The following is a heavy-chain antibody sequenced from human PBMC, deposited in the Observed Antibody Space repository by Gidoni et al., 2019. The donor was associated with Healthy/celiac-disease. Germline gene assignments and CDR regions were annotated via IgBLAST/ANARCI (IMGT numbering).Heavy chain of an antibody. D-gene: IGHD2-21*02. J-gene: IGHJ4*02. CDR3: AREISVVTARYFDY. V-gene: IGHV3-30-3*01. CDR2: IAYDGSNK. Sequence: QVQLVESGGGVVQPGRSLRLSCAASGFTFSSYAMHWVRQAPGKGLEWVAVIAYDGSNKYYADSVKGRFTISRDNSKNTLYLQMNSLRAEDTAVYYCAREISVVTARYFDYWGQGTLVTVSS. CDR1: GFTFSSYA.